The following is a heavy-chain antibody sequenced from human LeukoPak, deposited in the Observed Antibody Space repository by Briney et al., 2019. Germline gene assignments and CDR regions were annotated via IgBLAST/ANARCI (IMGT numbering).Heavy chain of an antibody. Sequence: PGGSLRLSCAASGFTFSSYSMNGVRQAPGKGLEWVSSISSSSSYIYYADSVKGRFTISRDNAKNSLYLQMNSLRAEDTAVYYCARYCSGGSCYHRDYYGMDVWGQGTTVTVSS. CDR1: GFTFSSYS. V-gene: IGHV3-21*01. CDR2: ISSSSSYI. CDR3: ARYCSGGSCYHRDYYGMDV. D-gene: IGHD2-15*01. J-gene: IGHJ6*02.